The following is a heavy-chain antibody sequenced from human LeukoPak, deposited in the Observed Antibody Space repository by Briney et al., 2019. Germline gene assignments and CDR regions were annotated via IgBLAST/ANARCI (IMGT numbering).Heavy chain of an antibody. J-gene: IGHJ3*02. CDR2: ISAYNGNT. CDR3: AREGYDSSGYYAFDI. D-gene: IGHD3-22*01. CDR1: GYTFTTYG. V-gene: IGHV1-18*01. Sequence: ASVKVSCKTSGYTFTTYGITWVRQAPGQGLEWMGWISAYNGNTNYAQKLQGRVTMTTDTSTSTAYMELRSLRSDDTAVYYCAREGYDSSGYYAFDIWGQGTMVTVSS.